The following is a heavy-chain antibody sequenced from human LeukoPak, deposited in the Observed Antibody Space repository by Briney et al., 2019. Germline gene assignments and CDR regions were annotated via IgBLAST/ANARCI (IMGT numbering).Heavy chain of an antibody. CDR3: ARERGVGGTTWGDIGY. CDR1: GFTFSSYG. CDR2: IWYDGSNK. V-gene: IGHV3-33*01. J-gene: IGHJ4*02. Sequence: GGSLRLSRAASGFTFSSYGIHWVRQAPGKGLEWVAVIWYDGSNKYYADSVKGRFTISRDNSKNTLYLQMNSLRAEDTAVYYCARERGVGGTTWGDIGYWGQGTLVTVSS. D-gene: IGHD1-26*01.